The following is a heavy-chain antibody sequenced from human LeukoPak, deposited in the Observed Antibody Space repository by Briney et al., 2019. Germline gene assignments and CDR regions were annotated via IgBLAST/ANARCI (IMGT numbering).Heavy chain of an antibody. J-gene: IGHJ5*02. CDR2: IRYDGSDK. D-gene: IGHD2-15*01. V-gene: IGHV3-30*02. Sequence: GGSLRLSCAASGFIFTDYGMHWVRQAPGKGLEWLTFIRYDGSDKYYADSVKGRFTISRDNSKNTLYLQMNSLIAEDTAVYYCARSLGYCSGGSCYRGFDPWGQGTLVTVSS. CDR1: GFIFTDYG. CDR3: ARSLGYCSGGSCYRGFDP.